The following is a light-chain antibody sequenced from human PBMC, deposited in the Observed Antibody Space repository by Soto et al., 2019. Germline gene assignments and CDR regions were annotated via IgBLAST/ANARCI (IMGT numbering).Light chain of an antibody. CDR2: DTS. J-gene: IGKJ1*01. CDR1: QTVSSK. CDR3: HQRMSWPRT. V-gene: IGKV3-11*01. Sequence: EIVLTQSPATLSSSPGERATLSCRASQTVSSKLAWYQHKPGQAPRLLIYDTSNRATGIPARFSGSGSGTDFTLTISSLEPEDFAVYYCHQRMSWPRTFGQGTNVEIK.